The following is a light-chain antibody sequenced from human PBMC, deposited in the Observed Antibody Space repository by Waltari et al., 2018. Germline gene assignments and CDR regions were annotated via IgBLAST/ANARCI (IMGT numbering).Light chain of an antibody. CDR3: MQGTHWPWT. CDR1: QSLVHSHGNTY. Sequence: DVVMTQSPLSLPVTLGQPASISCRSSQSLVHSHGNTYLNWFQQRPGQSPRRLFYRVSNRDSGVPDRFSGSGSGTDFTLKITRVEAEDVGVYYCMQGTHWPWTFGQGTKVEIK. CDR2: RVS. J-gene: IGKJ1*01. V-gene: IGKV2-30*02.